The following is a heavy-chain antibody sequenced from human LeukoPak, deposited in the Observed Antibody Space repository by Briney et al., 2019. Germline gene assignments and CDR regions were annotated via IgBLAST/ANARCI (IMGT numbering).Heavy chain of an antibody. Sequence: PSETLSLTCTVSGGSISSGGYYWSWIRQHPGKGLEWIGYIYYSGSTYYNPSLKSRVTISVDTSKNQFSLKLSSVTAADTAVYYCAEYYDSSGSFDYWGQGTPVTVSS. CDR1: GGSISSGGYY. D-gene: IGHD3-22*01. CDR3: AEYYDSSGSFDY. V-gene: IGHV4-31*03. J-gene: IGHJ4*02. CDR2: IYYSGST.